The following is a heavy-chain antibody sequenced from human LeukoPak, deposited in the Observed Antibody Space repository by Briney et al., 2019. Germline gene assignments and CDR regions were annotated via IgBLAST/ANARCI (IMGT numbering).Heavy chain of an antibody. J-gene: IGHJ4*02. Sequence: GGSLRLSCAASGFTSSNYAMHWVRQAPGKGLEWVAVISYDGSNKYYADSVKGRSTISRDNSKNTLYLQMNSLRAEDTAVYYCARDVWYTSSSAADYWGQGTLVTVSS. CDR1: GFTSSNYA. D-gene: IGHD6-6*01. CDR3: ARDVWYTSSSAADY. CDR2: ISYDGSNK. V-gene: IGHV3-30*04.